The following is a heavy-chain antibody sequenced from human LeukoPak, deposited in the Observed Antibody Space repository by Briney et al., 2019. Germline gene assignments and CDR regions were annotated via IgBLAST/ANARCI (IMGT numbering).Heavy chain of an antibody. V-gene: IGHV4-4*07. CDR1: GGSISSYY. CDR2: IYISGST. CDR3: ARTIEALSSFDN. Sequence: PSETLSLTCTVSGGSISSYYWSWIRQPAGKGLEWIGHIYISGSTKYNPSLKSRVTMSVDTSKNQLSLKLNSVTAADTAVYYCARTIEALSSFDNWGQGTLVTVSS. J-gene: IGHJ4*02. D-gene: IGHD2-8*01.